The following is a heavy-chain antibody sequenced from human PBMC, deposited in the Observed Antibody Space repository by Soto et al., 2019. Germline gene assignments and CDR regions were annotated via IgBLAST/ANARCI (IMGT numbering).Heavy chain of an antibody. CDR2: ISGSGGST. Sequence: EVQLLESGGGLVQPGGSLRLSCAASGFTSSSYAMSWVRQAPGKGLEWVSAISGSGGSTYYADSVKGRFTISRDNSKNTLYLQMNSLRAEDTAVYYCAKDPVEVVGYFDYWGQGTLVTVSS. J-gene: IGHJ4*02. CDR1: GFTSSSYA. V-gene: IGHV3-23*01. D-gene: IGHD1-26*01. CDR3: AKDPVEVVGYFDY.